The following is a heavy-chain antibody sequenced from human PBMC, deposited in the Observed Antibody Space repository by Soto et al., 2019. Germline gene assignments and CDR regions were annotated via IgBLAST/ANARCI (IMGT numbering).Heavy chain of an antibody. CDR3: ARDRTAASADY. CDR2: INNDGSST. CDR1: GFTFSSYW. V-gene: IGHV3-74*01. D-gene: IGHD6-25*01. J-gene: IGHJ4*02. Sequence: EVQLVESGGGLVQPGGSLRLSCAASGFTFSSYWMHWVRQVPGKGLVWVSHINNDGSSTTYADSVKGRFTISRDNAKNTLYLQMNILRAEDTAVYYCARDRTAASADYWGQGTLVTVSS.